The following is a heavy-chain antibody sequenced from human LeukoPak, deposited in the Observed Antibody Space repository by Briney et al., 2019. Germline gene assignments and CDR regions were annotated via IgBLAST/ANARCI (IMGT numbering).Heavy chain of an antibody. V-gene: IGHV1-8*01. CDR2: MNPNSGNT. CDR1: GDTFTDFD. CDR3: ARALDRSYYYVYLS. Sequence: AAVKVSCEASGDTFTDFDVSGVRQAPGRGGEWRGWMNPNSGNTVYAQKFQGRVTMTRDTSINTGRMELTSLTSEDTAVYYCARALDRSYYYVYLSWGQGTVISVSS. J-gene: IGHJ5*02. D-gene: IGHD3-16*01.